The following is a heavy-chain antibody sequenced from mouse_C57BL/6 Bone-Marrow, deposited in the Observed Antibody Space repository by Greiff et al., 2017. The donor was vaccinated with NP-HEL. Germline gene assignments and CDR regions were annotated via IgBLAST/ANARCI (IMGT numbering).Heavy chain of an antibody. CDR2: IYPGIVST. D-gene: IGHD3-3*01. J-gene: IGHJ4*01. V-gene: IGHV1-55*01. CDR1: LDSSPLYF. Sequence: VQLQQSGAELVKPGASVKMSCKASLDSSPLYFITWLNHIPVQGLEWIGDIYPGIVSTNYHEQFKSKATLTVDTSSSTAYMQLSRLTSEDSAVYKCARRGLPYAMDYWGQGTSVTVSS. CDR3: ARRGLPYAMDY.